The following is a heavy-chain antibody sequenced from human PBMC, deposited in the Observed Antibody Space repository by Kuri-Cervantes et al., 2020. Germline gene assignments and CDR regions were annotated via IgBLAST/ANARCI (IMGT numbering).Heavy chain of an antibody. J-gene: IGHJ4*02. D-gene: IGHD3-22*01. V-gene: IGHV4-34*12. Sequence: SETLSLTCTIYGGSFSVYYWTWIPQPPGKGLECIGEIIHSGGTNYNPSLKSRVTISVDTSKNQFSLKLSSVTAADTAVYYCARTSGYYVYWGQGTLVTVSS. CDR2: IIHSGGT. CDR3: ARTSGYYVY. CDR1: GGSFSVYY.